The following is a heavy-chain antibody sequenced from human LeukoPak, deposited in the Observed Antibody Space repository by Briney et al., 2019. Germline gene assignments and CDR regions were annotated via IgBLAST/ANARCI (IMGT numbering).Heavy chain of an antibody. Sequence: KPGGSLRLSWAASGXTFSSYSTNWVRQAPGKGLEWVSSISSSSSYIYSADSLKGRFTISRDNAKNSLYLQMNSLRAEDTAVYYCARSRQYSTDGDYDYWGQGTLVTVSS. CDR2: ISSSSSYI. J-gene: IGHJ4*02. CDR1: GXTFSSYS. V-gene: IGHV3-21*01. CDR3: ARSRQYSTDGDYDY. D-gene: IGHD6-6*01.